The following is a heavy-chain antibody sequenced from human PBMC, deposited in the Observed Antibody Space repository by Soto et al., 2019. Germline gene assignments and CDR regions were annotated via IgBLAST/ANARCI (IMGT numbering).Heavy chain of an antibody. D-gene: IGHD3-22*01. V-gene: IGHV1-69*06. CDR1: GGTFSSYA. J-gene: IGHJ4*02. CDR3: ARDAADYYDSSGYFDY. CDR2: IIPIFGTA. Sequence: QVQLVQSGAEVKKPGSSVKVSCKASGGTFSSYAISWVRQAPGQGLEWMGGIIPIFGTANYAQKFHGRVTITADKSTSTAYMELSSLRSEDTAVYYCARDAADYYDSSGYFDYWGQGTLVTVSS.